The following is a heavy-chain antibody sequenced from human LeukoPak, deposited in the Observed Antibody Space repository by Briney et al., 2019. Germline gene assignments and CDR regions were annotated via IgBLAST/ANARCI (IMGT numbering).Heavy chain of an antibody. CDR1: GYTFTSYG. Sequence: ASVKVSCKASGYTFTSYGISWVRQAPGQGLEWMGWISAYNGNTNYAQKLQGRVTMTTDTSTSTAYMELRSLRSDDTAVYYCARGVDTAHTLNYYYYGMDVWGQGTTVTVSS. CDR2: ISAYNGNT. V-gene: IGHV1-18*01. J-gene: IGHJ6*02. CDR3: ARGVDTAHTLNYYYYGMDV. D-gene: IGHD5-18*01.